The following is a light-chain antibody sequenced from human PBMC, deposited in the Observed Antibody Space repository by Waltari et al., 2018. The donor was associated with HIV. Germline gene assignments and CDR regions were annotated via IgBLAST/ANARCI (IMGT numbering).Light chain of an antibody. Sequence: QSVLTQPPSVSGAPGQGITISCTGSSSNIGSGYGVYWYQQFPGKAPKLLIYGNNNRPSGVPDRFSGSKSATSASLAITGLQAEDEADYYCQSYDSSVSGYVFRSGTKVTVL. J-gene: IGLJ1*01. CDR2: GNN. CDR3: QSYDSSVSGYV. CDR1: SSNIGSGYG. V-gene: IGLV1-40*01.